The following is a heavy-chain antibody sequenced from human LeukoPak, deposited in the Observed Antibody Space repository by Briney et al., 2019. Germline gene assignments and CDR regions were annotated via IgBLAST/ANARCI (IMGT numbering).Heavy chain of an antibody. J-gene: IGHJ5*02. Sequence: SETLSLTCAVSGGSLSSGGYSWSWIRQPPGKGREWIGYIYHSGSTYYNPSLKSRVTISVDRSKNQFSLKLSSVTAADTAVYYCARRIVVKNWFDPWGQGTLVTVSS. D-gene: IGHD2-21*01. CDR3: ARRIVVKNWFDP. V-gene: IGHV4-30-2*01. CDR1: GGSLSSGGYS. CDR2: IYHSGST.